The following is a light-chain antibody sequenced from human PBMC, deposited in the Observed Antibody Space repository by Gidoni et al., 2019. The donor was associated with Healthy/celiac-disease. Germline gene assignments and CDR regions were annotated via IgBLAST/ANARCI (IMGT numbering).Light chain of an antibody. J-gene: IGKJ3*01. CDR3: QQYDSSPRT. V-gene: IGKV3-20*01. CDR2: GAS. Sequence: IVFTQSPGTLSLSPGERATLSCRASQSVSSNYLAWYQQKTGQAPRLLIYGASSRATGIPDRFSGSGSGTDFTLTISRLEPEDFAVYYCQQYDSSPRTFGPGTKVEIK. CDR1: QSVSSNY.